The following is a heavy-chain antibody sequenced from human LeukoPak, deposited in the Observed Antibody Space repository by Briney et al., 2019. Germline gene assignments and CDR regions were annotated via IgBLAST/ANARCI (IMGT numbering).Heavy chain of an antibody. CDR1: GYTFTSYG. CDR3: ARELAYCGGDCYQGDYYYGMDV. D-gene: IGHD2-21*02. V-gene: IGHV1-18*01. J-gene: IGHJ6*02. CDR2: ISAYNGNT. Sequence: ASVKVSCKASGYTFTSYGISWVRQAPGQGLEWMGWISAYNGNTNYAQKLQGRVTMTTDTSTSTAYMELRSLRSDDTAVYYCARELAYCGGDCYQGDYYYGMDVWGQGTAVIVSS.